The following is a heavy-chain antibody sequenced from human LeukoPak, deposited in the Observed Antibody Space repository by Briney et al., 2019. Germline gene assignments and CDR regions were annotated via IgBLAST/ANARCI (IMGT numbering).Heavy chain of an antibody. CDR2: ISAYNGNT. V-gene: IGHV1-18*01. CDR3: ARVRDSSGWYYFDY. J-gene: IGHJ4*02. CDR1: GYTFTSYG. Sequence: ASVKVSCKASGYTFTSYGISWVRQAPGQGLEWMGWISAYNGNTNYAQKLQGRVTMTTDTFTSTAYMELRSLRSDDTAVYYCARVRDSSGWYYFDYWGQGTLVTVSS. D-gene: IGHD6-19*01.